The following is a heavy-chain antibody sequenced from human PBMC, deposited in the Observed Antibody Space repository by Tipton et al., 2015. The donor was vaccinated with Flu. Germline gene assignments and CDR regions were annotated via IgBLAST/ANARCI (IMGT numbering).Heavy chain of an antibody. J-gene: IGHJ6*03. CDR3: ARDTSTIFGVVWLYYYYMDV. CDR2: IIPIFGTA. V-gene: IGHV1-69*01. CDR1: GGTFSSYA. Sequence: QSGPEVKKPGSSVKVSCKASGGTFSSYAISWVRQAPGQGLEWMGGIIPIFGTANYAQKFQGRVTITADESTSTAYMELSSLRSEDTAVYYCARDTSTIFGVVWLYYYYMDVWGKGTTVTVSS. D-gene: IGHD3-3*01.